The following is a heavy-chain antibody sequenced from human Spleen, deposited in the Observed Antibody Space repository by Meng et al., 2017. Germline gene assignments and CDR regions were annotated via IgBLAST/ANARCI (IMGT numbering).Heavy chain of an antibody. CDR3: AKGLVGATGGDY. J-gene: IGHJ4*02. CDR2: ITGSGDKT. V-gene: IGHV3-23*01. D-gene: IGHD1-26*01. CDR1: GSIFSHFA. Sequence: GESLKISCAAAGSIFSHFAMTWVRQAPGKGLEWVSLITGSGDKTYYADSVKGRFTISRDNSENTLDLQRNSLRAEDTAEYYCAKGLVGATGGDYWGQGTLVTVSS.